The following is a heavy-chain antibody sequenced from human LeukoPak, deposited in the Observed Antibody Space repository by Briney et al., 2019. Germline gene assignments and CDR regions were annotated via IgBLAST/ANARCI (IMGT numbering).Heavy chain of an antibody. CDR1: GFTFSSYW. CDR3: ARDKLGRGVITATIDY. Sequence: GGSLRLSCAASGFTFSSYWMSWVRQAPGKGLEWVANIKQDGSEKYYVDSVKGRFTISRDNAKNSLYLQMNSLRAEDTAVYYCARDKLGRGVITATIDYWGQGTLVTVSS. V-gene: IGHV3-7*01. J-gene: IGHJ4*02. D-gene: IGHD3-10*01. CDR2: IKQDGSEK.